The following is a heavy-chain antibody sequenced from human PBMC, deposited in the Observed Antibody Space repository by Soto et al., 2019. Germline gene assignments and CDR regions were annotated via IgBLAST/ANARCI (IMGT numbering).Heavy chain of an antibody. V-gene: IGHV4-30-4*01. CDR3: ARESIAAAEGWFEP. J-gene: IGHJ5*02. D-gene: IGHD6-13*01. Sequence: TLSLTCTVSGGSFSSGDYYWSWIRQPPGKGLEWIGYIYYSGSTYYNPSLKSRVTISVDTSKNQFSLKLSSVTAADTAVYYCARESIAAAEGWFEPWGQGTLVTVSS. CDR2: IYYSGST. CDR1: GGSFSSGDYY.